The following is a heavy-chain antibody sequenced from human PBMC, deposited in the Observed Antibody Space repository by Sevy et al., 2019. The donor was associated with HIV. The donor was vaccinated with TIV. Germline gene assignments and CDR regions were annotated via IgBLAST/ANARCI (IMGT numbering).Heavy chain of an antibody. CDR3: ARGGETPRGFDP. J-gene: IGHJ5*02. D-gene: IGHD3-16*01. Sequence: SETLSLTCAVSGGSISSVNWWHWVRQPPGKGLDWIGEIYHSGYTNYNPSLKSRVTISVDNSKNQFSLKLSFVTAADTAVYYCARGGETPRGFDPWGQGSLVTVSS. CDR2: IYHSGYT. V-gene: IGHV4-4*02. CDR1: GGSISSVNW.